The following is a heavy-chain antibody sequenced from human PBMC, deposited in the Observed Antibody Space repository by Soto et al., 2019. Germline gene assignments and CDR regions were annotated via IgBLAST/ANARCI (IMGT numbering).Heavy chain of an antibody. D-gene: IGHD3-3*01. Sequence: QVQLQESGPGLVKPSETLSLTCTVSGGSISSFQWSWIRQTGGKGLEWIGRIDASGSTNYNPSLKSRVIMSVDTSKNQFSLKVTSVTAADTAVYYCARDLNYDFWSECDKYFDPWGQGTLVTVSS. CDR2: IDASGST. J-gene: IGHJ5*02. V-gene: IGHV4-4*07. CDR1: GGSISSFQ. CDR3: ARDLNYDFWSECDKYFDP.